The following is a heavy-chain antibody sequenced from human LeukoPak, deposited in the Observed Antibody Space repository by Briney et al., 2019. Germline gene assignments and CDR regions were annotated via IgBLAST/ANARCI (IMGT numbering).Heavy chain of an antibody. CDR1: GGTLSRYA. J-gene: IGHJ5*02. D-gene: IGHD2-2*01. CDR3: ARVVTPRYCSTPSCYWKGWFDP. Sequence: SVKVSCKTSGGTLSRYAISWVRQAPGQGLEWMGEIIPIFGTANYAQKFQGRVTITADESTSTAYMELSSLRSEDTAVYYCARVVTPRYCSTPSCYWKGWFDPWGQGTLVTVSS. V-gene: IGHV1-69*13. CDR2: IIPIFGTA.